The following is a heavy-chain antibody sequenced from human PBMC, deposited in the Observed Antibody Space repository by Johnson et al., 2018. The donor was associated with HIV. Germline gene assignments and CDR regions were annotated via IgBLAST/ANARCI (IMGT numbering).Heavy chain of an antibody. Sequence: QVQLVESGGGLVKPGGSLRLSCAASGFIFSDYYMSWIRQAPGTGLEWVSYISSSGNPIYYADSVKGRFNISRDNAKNSLYLQMNSLRAEDTAVYYCARDWVIGDAFDIWGQGTKVTVSS. CDR2: ISSSGNPI. J-gene: IGHJ3*02. V-gene: IGHV3-11*04. CDR1: GFIFSDYY. D-gene: IGHD2-21*01. CDR3: ARDWVIGDAFDI.